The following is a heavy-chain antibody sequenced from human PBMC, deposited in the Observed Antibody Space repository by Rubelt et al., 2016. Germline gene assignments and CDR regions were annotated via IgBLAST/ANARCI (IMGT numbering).Heavy chain of an antibody. V-gene: IGHV1-24*01. D-gene: IGHD6-13*01. Sequence: QVPLVQSGAVLKKPGASVKASCKVSGDTLSVFSIHWVRQAPGKGLEWMGGFDGEDGETVYAKNFQGRLIMTEDTSTDTAYRELSRLTSADTAVYYGSTADSSSWYDATDTWGQGTMVTVSS. CDR1: GDTLSVFS. J-gene: IGHJ3*02. CDR3: STADSSSWYDATDT. CDR2: FDGEDGET.